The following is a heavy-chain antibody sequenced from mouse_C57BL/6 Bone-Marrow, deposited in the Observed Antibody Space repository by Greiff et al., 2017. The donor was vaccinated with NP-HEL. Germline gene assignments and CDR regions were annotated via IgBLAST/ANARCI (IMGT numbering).Heavy chain of an antibody. Sequence: QVQLKQSGAELVKPGASVKISCKASGYAFSSYWMNWVKERPGKGLEWIGPIYPGDGDTKYNGKFKGKATLTADKSSSTAYMQVSSLTSEDSAVYFCARGDYGSSRFGYAMDYWGQGTSVTVSS. D-gene: IGHD1-1*01. CDR1: GYAFSSYW. CDR2: IYPGDGDT. CDR3: ARGDYGSSRFGYAMDY. V-gene: IGHV1-80*01. J-gene: IGHJ4*01.